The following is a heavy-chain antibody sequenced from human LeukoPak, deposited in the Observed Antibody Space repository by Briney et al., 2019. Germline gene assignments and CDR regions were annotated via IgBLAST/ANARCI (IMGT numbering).Heavy chain of an antibody. V-gene: IGHV3-74*01. CDR3: ARPSAAGPYFDY. Sequence: GGSLRLSCEASGVTFSSYWMHWVRQAPGKGLVWVSHINTDGRSTGHADSVKGRFTISGDKAKNTLYLQMNSLRAEDTAVYYCARPSAAGPYFDYWGKGTLVTASS. J-gene: IGHJ4*02. CDR2: INTDGRST. D-gene: IGHD6-13*01. CDR1: GVTFSSYW.